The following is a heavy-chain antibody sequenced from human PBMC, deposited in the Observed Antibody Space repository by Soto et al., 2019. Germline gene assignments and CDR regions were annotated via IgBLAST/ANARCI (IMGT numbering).Heavy chain of an antibody. CDR1: GFSFSSYW. D-gene: IGHD1-26*01. Sequence: PGGSLRLSCVGSGFSFSSYWMHWVRQAPGKGLVWVSHINSDGTRTNYADSVKGRFTISRDNAKNTLYLQMNSLRAEDTAVYHCATLPLSAPVDPWGQGNLVTVSS. CDR2: INSDGTRT. CDR3: ATLPLSAPVDP. J-gene: IGHJ5*02. V-gene: IGHV3-74*01.